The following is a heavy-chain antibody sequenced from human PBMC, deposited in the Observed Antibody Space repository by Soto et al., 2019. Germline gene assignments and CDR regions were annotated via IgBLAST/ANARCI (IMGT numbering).Heavy chain of an antibody. CDR3: QCWRYYGSGSYRIRKDD. D-gene: IGHD3-10*01. V-gene: IGHV3-53*02. CDR2: IYSGGST. J-gene: IGHJ4*02. Sequence: EVQLVETGGGLIQPGGSLRLSCAASGFTVSSNYMSWVRQAPGKGLEWVSVIYSGGSTSYADSVKGRFTISRDNSKNTLYLQMNSLRAEDTAVYYSQCWRYYGSGSYRIRKDDWCQGTLITVAA. CDR1: GFTVSSNY.